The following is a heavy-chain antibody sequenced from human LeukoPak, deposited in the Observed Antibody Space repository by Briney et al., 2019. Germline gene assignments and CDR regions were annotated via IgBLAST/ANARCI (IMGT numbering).Heavy chain of an antibody. V-gene: IGHV3-9*01. CDR2: ITWNSATI. J-gene: IGHJ4*02. CDR1: GFTFDDYA. CDR3: AKGRGFFEGACFDY. D-gene: IGHD3-3*01. Sequence: GGSLRLSCATSGFTFDDYAMHWVRQARGKGLEWVSGITWNSATIVYADSVKGRFTISRDNAKNSVYLQMNSLRAEDTALYYCAKGRGFFEGACFDYWGRGTLVTVSS.